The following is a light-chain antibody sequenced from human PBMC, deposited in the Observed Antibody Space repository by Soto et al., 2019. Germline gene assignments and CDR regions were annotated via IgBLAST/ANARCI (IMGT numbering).Light chain of an antibody. CDR2: LGS. Sequence: DIVMTQSPLSLPVTPGEPASISCRSSQSLRHSNGYNYLDWYLQKPGQSPQLLIYLGSNRASGVPDRFSGSGSGTDFTLKISRVEAEDVGVYYCMQALQKGTFGRGTKVEIK. V-gene: IGKV2-28*01. CDR3: MQALQKGT. J-gene: IGKJ1*01. CDR1: QSLRHSNGYNY.